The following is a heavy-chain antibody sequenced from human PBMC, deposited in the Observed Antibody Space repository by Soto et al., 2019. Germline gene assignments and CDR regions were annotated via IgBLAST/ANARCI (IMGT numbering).Heavy chain of an antibody. CDR2: ISGGGDAT. Sequence: EVQLLESGGDSVQPGGSVRLSCAGSGFTFINYAMNWVRQAPGKGLEWVSTISGGGDATVFADSVRGRFTFSRDNSKHTLTLQMHSLGVDDTAVYYCARKVVGSTSRPDYWYFDLWGRGTLVTISS. CDR3: ARKVVGSTSRPDYWYFDL. V-gene: IGHV3-23*01. D-gene: IGHD2-21*01. CDR1: GFTFINYA. J-gene: IGHJ2*01.